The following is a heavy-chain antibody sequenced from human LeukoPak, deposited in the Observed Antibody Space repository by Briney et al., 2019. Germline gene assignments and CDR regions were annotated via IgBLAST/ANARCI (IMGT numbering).Heavy chain of an antibody. J-gene: IGHJ4*02. D-gene: IGHD2-15*01. V-gene: IGHV1-18*01. Sequence: ASVKVSCKASGYTFISYGISWVRQAPGQGLEWMGWISAYNGNTNYAQKLQGRVTMTTDTSTSTAYMELRSLRSDDTAVYYCARDQGYCSGGSCSEFDYWGQGTLVTVSS. CDR1: GYTFISYG. CDR3: ARDQGYCSGGSCSEFDY. CDR2: ISAYNGNT.